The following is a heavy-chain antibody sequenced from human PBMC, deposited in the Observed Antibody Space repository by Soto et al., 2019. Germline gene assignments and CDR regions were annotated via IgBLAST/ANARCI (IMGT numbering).Heavy chain of an antibody. CDR2: ISGSGGNT. D-gene: IGHD2-15*01. J-gene: IGHJ4*02. CDR1: GFTFNTYP. CDR3: ANGLCPRSGATCSFRAADF. Sequence: HPGGSLRLSCAASGFTFNTYPMSWVRQAPGKGLEWVSAISGSGGNTYYADSVKGRFTISRDNSKNTLYLQMNSLRAEDSAVYFCANGLCPRSGATCSFRAADFWGQGTLVTVSS. V-gene: IGHV3-23*01.